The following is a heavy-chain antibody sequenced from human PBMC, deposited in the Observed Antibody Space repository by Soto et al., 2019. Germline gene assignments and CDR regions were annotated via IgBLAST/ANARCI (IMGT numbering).Heavy chain of an antibody. CDR3: ARGRYGDYADAFDI. CDR2: ICYSGST. CDR1: GGSISSNY. V-gene: IGHV4-59*01. Sequence: QVQLQESGPGLVKPSETLSLTCTVSGGSISSNYWSWIRQPPGKGLEWIGFICYSGSTNYNPSLKRRLTISLDTSKNQVSLKVNSVTAADTAVYYCARGRYGDYADAFDIWGQGTMVTVSP. J-gene: IGHJ3*02. D-gene: IGHD4-17*01.